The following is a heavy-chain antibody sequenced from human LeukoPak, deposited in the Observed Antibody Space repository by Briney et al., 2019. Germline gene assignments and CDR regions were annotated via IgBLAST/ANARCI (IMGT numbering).Heavy chain of an antibody. Sequence: GGSLRLSCAASGFTFGDTWMNWVRQVPGQGLEWVANIKQDGSEKFYVASVEGRFTISRDNGKSSLYLQMNSLRAEDTALYYCATSYDMGWLIGYWGQGTLVTVSS. J-gene: IGHJ4*02. CDR2: IKQDGSEK. CDR1: GFTFGDTW. V-gene: IGHV3-7*03. CDR3: ATSYDMGWLIGY. D-gene: IGHD3/OR15-3a*01.